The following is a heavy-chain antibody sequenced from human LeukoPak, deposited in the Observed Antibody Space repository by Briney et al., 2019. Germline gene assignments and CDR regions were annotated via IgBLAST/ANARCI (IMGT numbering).Heavy chain of an antibody. CDR2: INPNSGGT. J-gene: IGHJ3*02. Sequence: EASVKVSCKASGYTFTGYYMHWVRQAPGQGVEWMGWINPNSGGTNYAQKFQGRVTMTRDTSISTAYMELSRLSSDDTAVYYCARVAAAGTPMGAFDIWGQGTMVTVSS. CDR1: GYTFTGYY. V-gene: IGHV1-2*02. CDR3: ARVAAAGTPMGAFDI. D-gene: IGHD6-13*01.